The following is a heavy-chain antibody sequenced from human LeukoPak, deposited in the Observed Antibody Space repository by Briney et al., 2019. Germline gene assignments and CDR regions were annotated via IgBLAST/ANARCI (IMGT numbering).Heavy chain of an antibody. Sequence: SETLSLTCTVSGGSIRSYYWSWIRQPAGKGLEWIGRIYTSGSTNYNPSLKSRVTMSVDTSKNQFSLKLSSVTAADTAVYYCARDGYDILTGKDRGFDYWGQGTLVTVSS. J-gene: IGHJ4*02. V-gene: IGHV4-4*07. CDR1: GGSIRSYY. CDR3: ARDGYDILTGKDRGFDY. D-gene: IGHD3-9*01. CDR2: IYTSGST.